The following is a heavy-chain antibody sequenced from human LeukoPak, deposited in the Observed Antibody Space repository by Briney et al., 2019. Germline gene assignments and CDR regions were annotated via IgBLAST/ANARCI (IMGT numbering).Heavy chain of an antibody. CDR3: AKDRAYGYESFDI. CDR1: GFTFSSYS. CDR2: ISSSSSTI. V-gene: IGHV3-48*04. D-gene: IGHD4-17*01. Sequence: GGSLRPSCAASGFTFSSYSMNWVRQAPGKGLEWVSYISSSSSTIYYADSVKGRFTISRDNSKNSLYLQMNSLRAEDTALYYCAKDRAYGYESFDIWGQGTMVTVSS. J-gene: IGHJ3*02.